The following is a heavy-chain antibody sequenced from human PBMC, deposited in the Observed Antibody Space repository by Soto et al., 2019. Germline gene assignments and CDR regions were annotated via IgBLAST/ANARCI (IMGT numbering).Heavy chain of an antibody. V-gene: IGHV3-53*04. Sequence: EVQLVESGGGLVQPGGSLRLSCAASGFTVSSNYMSWVRQAPGKGLEWVSVIYSGGSTYYADSVKGRFTISRHNSKNTXXLXMNSLRAEDTAVYYCARGDGYSVDYWGQGTLVTVSS. CDR2: IYSGGST. CDR1: GFTVSSNY. CDR3: ARGDGYSVDY. J-gene: IGHJ4*02. D-gene: IGHD5-12*01.